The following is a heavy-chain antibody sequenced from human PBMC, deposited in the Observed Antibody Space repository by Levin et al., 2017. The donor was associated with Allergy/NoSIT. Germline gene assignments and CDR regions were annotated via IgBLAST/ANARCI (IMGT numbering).Heavy chain of an antibody. CDR1: GGTFSSYA. D-gene: IGHD6-13*01. J-gene: IGHJ4*02. Sequence: SVKVSCKASGGTFSSYAISWVRQAPGQGLEWMGGIIPIFGTANYAQKFQGRVTITADESTSTAYMELSSLRSEDTAVYYCARSSGARSWYNPFDYWGQGTLVTVSS. V-gene: IGHV1-69*13. CDR2: IIPIFGTA. CDR3: ARSSGARSWYNPFDY.